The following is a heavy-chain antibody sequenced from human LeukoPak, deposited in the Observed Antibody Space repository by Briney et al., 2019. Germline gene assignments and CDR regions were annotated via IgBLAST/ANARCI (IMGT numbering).Heavy chain of an antibody. CDR3: ASWIDYGSRERTFDY. CDR1: GGTFSSYA. J-gene: IGHJ4*02. D-gene: IGHD3-10*01. CDR2: IIPIFGTA. Sequence: SVKVSCKASGGTFSSYAISWVRQAPGQGLEWMGGIIPIFGTANYAQKSQGRVTITADESTSTAYMELSSLRSEDTAVYYCASWIDYGSRERTFDYWGQGTLVTVSS. V-gene: IGHV1-69*01.